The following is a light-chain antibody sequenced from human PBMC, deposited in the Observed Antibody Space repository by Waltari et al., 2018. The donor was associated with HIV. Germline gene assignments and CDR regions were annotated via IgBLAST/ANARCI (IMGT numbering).Light chain of an antibody. CDR1: ETIGGNF. CDR2: SAT. J-gene: IGKJ1*01. CDR3: QQFGRSLWT. Sequence: LTQSPAILSLSPGERAAISCRASETIGGNFLAWYQHKAGQAPILLVYSATQRAPDVPVRFTGSESVTEFTLTIYRLQPDDGAVYFCQQFGRSLWTFGQGTKLEIK. V-gene: IGKV3-20*01.